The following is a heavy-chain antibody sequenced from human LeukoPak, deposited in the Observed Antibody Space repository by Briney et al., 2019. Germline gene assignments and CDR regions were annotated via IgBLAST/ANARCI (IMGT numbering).Heavy chain of an antibody. CDR2: IHYSGST. CDR3: ARHNYCSGGSCHFDY. J-gene: IGHJ4*02. D-gene: IGHD2-15*01. CDR1: GGSISSGGNY. Sequence: SQTLSLTCTVSGGSISSGGNYWSWIRQHPGKGLEWIGYIHYSGSTYYNPSLKSRVIASVDTPKNQFSLKLSSVTAADTAVYYCARHNYCSGGSCHFDYWGQGTLVTVSS. V-gene: IGHV4-31*03.